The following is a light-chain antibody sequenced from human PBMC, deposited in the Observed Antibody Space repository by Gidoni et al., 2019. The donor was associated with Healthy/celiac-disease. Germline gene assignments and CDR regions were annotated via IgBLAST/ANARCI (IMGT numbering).Light chain of an antibody. CDR3: QQYYSYPRT. CDR1: QGISSY. V-gene: IGKV1-8*01. J-gene: IGKJ1*01. CDR2: AAS. Sequence: AIRMTQSPSSFSASTGDRVTITCRASQGISSYLAWYQQKPGKAPKLLIYAASTLQSGVPSRFSGSGAGTDFTLTSSCLQSEDFANYYCQQYYSYPRTFXQXTKVEIK.